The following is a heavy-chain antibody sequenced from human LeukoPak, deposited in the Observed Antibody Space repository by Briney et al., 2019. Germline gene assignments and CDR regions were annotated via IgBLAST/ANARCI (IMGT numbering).Heavy chain of an antibody. CDR2: ISTSGSST. CDR1: GFTFSTYN. V-gene: IGHV3-21*01. J-gene: IGHJ4*02. D-gene: IGHD2-21*01. CDR3: AREPGNTGDLAY. Sequence: GGSLRLSCAASGFTFSTYNMNWVRQAPGKGLEWVSSISTSGSSTFYADSMKGRLTISRDNAKSSLYLQMSSLRAEDTAVYYCAREPGNTGDLAYWGQGPLVTVSS.